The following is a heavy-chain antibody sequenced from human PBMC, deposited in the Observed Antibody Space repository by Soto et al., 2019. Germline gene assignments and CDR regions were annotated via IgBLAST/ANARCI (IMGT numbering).Heavy chain of an antibody. CDR1: GGSISSYY. Sequence: SETLSLTCTVSGGSISSYYWSWIRQPAGKGLEWIGRIYTSGSTNYNPSLKSRVTMSVDTSKNQFSLKLSSVTAADTAVYYCVSTYYYDSSGYYGDYFDYWGQGTLVTVSS. CDR3: VSTYYYDSSGYYGDYFDY. J-gene: IGHJ4*02. CDR2: IYTSGST. D-gene: IGHD3-22*01. V-gene: IGHV4-4*07.